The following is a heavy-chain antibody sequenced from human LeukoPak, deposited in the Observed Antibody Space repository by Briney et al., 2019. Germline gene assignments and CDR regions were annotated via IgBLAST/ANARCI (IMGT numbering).Heavy chain of an antibody. Sequence: PGGTLRLSCAASGFTFSSYGMSWVRQAPGKGLEWVSAISGSGGSTYYADSVKGRFTISRDNSKNTLYLQMNSLRAEDTAVYYCARAGWYYGSGSYYTMYYFDYWGQGTLVTVSS. CDR3: ARAGWYYGSGSYYTMYYFDY. CDR1: GFTFSSYG. J-gene: IGHJ4*02. CDR2: ISGSGGST. D-gene: IGHD3-10*01. V-gene: IGHV3-23*01.